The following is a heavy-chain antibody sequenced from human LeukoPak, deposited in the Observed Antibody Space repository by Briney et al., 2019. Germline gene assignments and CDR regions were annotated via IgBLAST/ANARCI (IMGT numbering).Heavy chain of an antibody. CDR2: IFTSGST. Sequence: SETLSLTCTVSGGSISSYYWSWIRQSAGKGLEWIGRIFTSGSTNYNPSLKSRVTISVDTSKNQFSLKLSSVTAADTAVYYCARDRLRGYGAFDIWGQGTMVTVSS. J-gene: IGHJ3*02. V-gene: IGHV4-4*07. CDR3: ARDRLRGYGAFDI. CDR1: GGSISSYY. D-gene: IGHD3-16*01.